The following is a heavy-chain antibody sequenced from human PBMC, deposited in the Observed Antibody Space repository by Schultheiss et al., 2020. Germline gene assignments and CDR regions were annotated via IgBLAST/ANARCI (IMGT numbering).Heavy chain of an antibody. CDR1: GVSISSDTYY. J-gene: IGHJ5*02. Sequence: SATLSLTCTVSGVSISSDTYYWTWIRQHPGKGLEWIGYMYSRGSTYYNPSLKSRVTISVDTSKNQFSLKLSSVTAADTAVYYCARGISPFDPWGQGTLVTGSS. V-gene: IGHV4-31*03. D-gene: IGHD3-3*02. CDR3: ARGISPFDP. CDR2: MYSRGST.